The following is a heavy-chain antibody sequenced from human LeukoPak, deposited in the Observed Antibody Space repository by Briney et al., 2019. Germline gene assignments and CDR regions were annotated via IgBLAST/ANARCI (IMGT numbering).Heavy chain of an antibody. D-gene: IGHD3-3*01. CDR3: ARATPRRLRFLEWGSYYYGMDV. Sequence: PSETLSLTCTVSGGSISSSSYYWSWIRQPPGKGLEWIGYIYYSGSTNYNPSLKSRVTISVDTSKNQFSLKLSSVTAADTAVYYCARATPRRLRFLEWGSYYYGMDVWGQGTTVTVSS. V-gene: IGHV4-61*01. CDR2: IYYSGST. CDR1: GGSISSSSYY. J-gene: IGHJ6*02.